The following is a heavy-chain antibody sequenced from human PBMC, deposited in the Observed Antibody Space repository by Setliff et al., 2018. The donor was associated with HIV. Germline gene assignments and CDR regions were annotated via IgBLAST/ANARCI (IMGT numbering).Heavy chain of an antibody. CDR2: IGGGGRST. CDR3: GRDLSSGYYYTASAFNI. CDR1: GFTFSSYA. J-gene: IGHJ3*02. Sequence: GGSLRLSCAASGFTFSSYAMGWVRQAPGKGLEWVSAIGGGGRSTYYAASMKGRFTISRDNAKNSLYLQMNSLRAEDTAVYYCGRDLSSGYYYTASAFNIWGQGTMVTVSS. V-gene: IGHV3-23*01. D-gene: IGHD3-22*01.